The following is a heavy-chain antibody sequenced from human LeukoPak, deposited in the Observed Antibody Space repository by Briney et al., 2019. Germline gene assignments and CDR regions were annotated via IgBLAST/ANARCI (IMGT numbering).Heavy chain of an antibody. Sequence: PGGSLRLSCAASGFTFSSYGMHWVRQAPGKGLEWVAVIWYDGSNKYYADSVKGRFTISRDNSKNTLYLQMNSLRAGDTAVYYCAKEPAAIGTRYYFGYWGQGTLVTVSS. J-gene: IGHJ4*02. D-gene: IGHD6-13*01. CDR1: GFTFSSYG. CDR3: AKEPAAIGTRYYFGY. CDR2: IWYDGSNK. V-gene: IGHV3-33*06.